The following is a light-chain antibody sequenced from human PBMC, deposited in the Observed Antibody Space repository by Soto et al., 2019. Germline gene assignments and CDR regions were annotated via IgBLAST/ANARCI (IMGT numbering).Light chain of an antibody. Sequence: EIVMTQSPATLSVFPGERATLSCRASQSVYSNLVWYQQKPGQAPKLLIYNTFTRATGIPLRFSGSGSGTEFTLTISSLQSEDFAVYYCQHYNNSPYTFGQGTKLEI. CDR2: NTF. CDR3: QHYNNSPYT. CDR1: QSVYSN. V-gene: IGKV3-15*01. J-gene: IGKJ2*01.